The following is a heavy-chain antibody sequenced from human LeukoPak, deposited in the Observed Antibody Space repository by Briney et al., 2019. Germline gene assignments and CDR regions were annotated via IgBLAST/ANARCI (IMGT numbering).Heavy chain of an antibody. Sequence: ASVKVSCKASGYTFTSYDINWVRQATGQGLEWMGWMNPNSGNTGYAQKFQGRVTMTRNTSVSTAYMELSSLRSEDTAVYYCARDGSYHYYYYMDVWGKGTTVTVSS. J-gene: IGHJ6*03. D-gene: IGHD1-26*01. CDR1: GYTFTSYD. CDR3: ARDGSYHYYYYMDV. CDR2: MNPNSGNT. V-gene: IGHV1-8*01.